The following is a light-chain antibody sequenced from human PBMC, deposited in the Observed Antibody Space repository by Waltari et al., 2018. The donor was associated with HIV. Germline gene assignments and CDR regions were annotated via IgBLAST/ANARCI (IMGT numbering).Light chain of an antibody. Sequence: QPVLTQPPSASASLGASVTLTCTLSSRHSNYKVDWYQQRPGKGPRFVMRVGTGGMVGSKGDGIPDRFSVLGSGLNRYLTIKNIQEEDESDYHCGADHGSGSNFVRVFGGGTKLTVL. CDR2: VGTGGMVG. CDR3: GADHGSGSNFVRV. V-gene: IGLV9-49*01. J-gene: IGLJ3*02. CDR1: SRHSNYK.